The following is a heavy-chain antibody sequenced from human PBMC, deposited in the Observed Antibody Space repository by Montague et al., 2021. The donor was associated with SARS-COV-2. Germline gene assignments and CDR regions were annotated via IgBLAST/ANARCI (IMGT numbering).Heavy chain of an antibody. CDR3: ARGIGVAGLFDY. Sequence: TLSLTCTVSGGSISSGSYYWSWIRQPAGKGLEWIVRISISGSTNYYPSLKIRITISVDTSKNQFSLKLSSVTAADTAVYDCARGIGVAGLFDYWGQGTLVTVSS. CDR1: GGSISSGSYY. J-gene: IGHJ4*02. D-gene: IGHD6-19*01. V-gene: IGHV4-61*02. CDR2: ISISGST.